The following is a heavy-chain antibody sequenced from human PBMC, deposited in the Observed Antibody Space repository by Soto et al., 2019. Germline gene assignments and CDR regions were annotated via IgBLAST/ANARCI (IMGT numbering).Heavy chain of an antibody. J-gene: IGHJ4*02. Sequence: SCKASGYTFTSFNMNWARQAPGKGLQWVARIKSKTDGGTTDYASPVKGRFTISRDDSRNTLYLQMNSLKSEDTAVYYYSTVATAPADCSSTTCPIGWGPGTLVTVSS. CDR2: IKSKTDGGTT. CDR3: STVATAPADCSSTTCPIG. V-gene: IGHV3-15*01. CDR1: GYTFTSFN. D-gene: IGHD2-2*01.